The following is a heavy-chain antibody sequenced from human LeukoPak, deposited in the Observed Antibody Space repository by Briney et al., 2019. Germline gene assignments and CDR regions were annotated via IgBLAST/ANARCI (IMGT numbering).Heavy chain of an antibody. V-gene: IGHV4-34*01. Sequence: SETLSLTCAVYGGSFSGYYWSWLRQPPGKGLEWIGEINHSGSTNYNPSLKSRVTISVDTSKNQFSLKLSSVTAADTAVYFCARGPYSYDSSGAFDIWGQGTMVTVSS. CDR2: INHSGST. CDR1: GGSFSGYY. CDR3: ARGPYSYDSSGAFDI. D-gene: IGHD3-22*01. J-gene: IGHJ3*02.